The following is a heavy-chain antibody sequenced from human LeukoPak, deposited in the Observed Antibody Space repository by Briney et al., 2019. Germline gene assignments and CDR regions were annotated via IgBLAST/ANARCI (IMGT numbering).Heavy chain of an antibody. CDR3: ARGLGPRTTVTTVGHWFDP. CDR2: INHSGST. J-gene: IGHJ5*02. Sequence: SETLSLTCAVYGGSFSGYYWSWIRQPPGKGLEWIGEINHSGSTNYNPSPKSRVTISVDTSKNQFSLKLSSVTAADTAVYYCARGLGPRTTVTTVGHWFDPWGQGTLVTVSS. V-gene: IGHV4-34*01. D-gene: IGHD4-17*01. CDR1: GGSFSGYY.